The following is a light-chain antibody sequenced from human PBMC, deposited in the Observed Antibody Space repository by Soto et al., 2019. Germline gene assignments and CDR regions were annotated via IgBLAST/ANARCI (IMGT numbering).Light chain of an antibody. CDR3: QSYDSSLSGHV. CDR2: VNN. J-gene: IGLJ1*01. CDR1: SSSIGAGYD. V-gene: IGLV1-40*01. Sequence: QSVLTQPPSVSGAPGQRVTISCTGSSSSIGAGYDVHWYQQLPGTAPKLLIYVNNNRPSGVPDRFSGSTSGTSASLAITGLRAEDEADYYCQSYDSSLSGHVFGTGTKVTVL.